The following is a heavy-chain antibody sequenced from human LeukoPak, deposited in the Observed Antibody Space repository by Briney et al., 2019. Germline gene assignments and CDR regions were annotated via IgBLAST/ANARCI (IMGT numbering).Heavy chain of an antibody. CDR1: GGSISSYY. J-gene: IGHJ4*01. CDR3: ARTDGYNTAFDY. CDR2: IYYSGSN. V-gene: IGHV4-59*01. Sequence: SETLSLTCTVSGGSISSYYWSWIRQPPGKGVEWIGFIYYSGSNSYNPSLKSRVTISVDTSKNQFSLKLSSVTAADTAVYYCARTDGYNTAFDYWGQGTLVTVSS. D-gene: IGHD5-24*01.